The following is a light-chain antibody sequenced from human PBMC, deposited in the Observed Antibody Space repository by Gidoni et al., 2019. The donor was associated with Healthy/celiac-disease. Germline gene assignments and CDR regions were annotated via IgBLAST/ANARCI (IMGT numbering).Light chain of an antibody. CDR2: DAS. CDR3: QQYDNLPT. J-gene: IGKJ3*01. CDR1: QDISNY. Sequence: DIQMTQSPSSLSASVGDRVTITCQASQDISNYLNWYQQKQGKAPKLLIYDASNLETGVPSRFSGSGSGTDFTFTISSLQHEDIATYYCQQYDNLPTFXPXTKVDIK. V-gene: IGKV1-33*01.